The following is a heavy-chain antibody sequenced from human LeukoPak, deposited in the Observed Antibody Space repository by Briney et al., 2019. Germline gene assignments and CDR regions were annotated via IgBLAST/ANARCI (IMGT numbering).Heavy chain of an antibody. V-gene: IGHV4-34*01. J-gene: IGHJ5*02. D-gene: IGHD2-21*02. CDR2: INHSGST. CDR1: GGSFSGYY. Sequence: SETLSLTCAVYGGSFSGYYWSWIRQPPGEGLEWSGEINHSGSTNYNPSLKSRVTISVDTSKNQFSLKLSSVTAADTAVYYCARGRRHIVVVTASGWFAPWGQGTLVTVSS. CDR3: ARGRRHIVVVTASGWFAP.